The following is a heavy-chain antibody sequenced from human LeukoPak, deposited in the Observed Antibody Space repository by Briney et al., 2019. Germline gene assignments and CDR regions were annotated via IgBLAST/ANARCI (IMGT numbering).Heavy chain of an antibody. V-gene: IGHV5-51*01. D-gene: IGHD3-22*01. Sequence: GESLKISCKGSGYSFTSYWIGWVRQMPGKGLEWMGIIYPGDSDTRYSPSFQGQVTISADKSISTAYLQWSSLKASDTAMYYCARQMRRIEYYYDSSGYYSKNWFDSWGQGTLVTVSS. CDR1: GYSFTSYW. J-gene: IGHJ5*01. CDR3: ARQMRRIEYYYDSSGYYSKNWFDS. CDR2: IYPGDSDT.